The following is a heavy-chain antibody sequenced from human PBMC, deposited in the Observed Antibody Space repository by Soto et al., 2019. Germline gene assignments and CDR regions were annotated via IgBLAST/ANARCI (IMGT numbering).Heavy chain of an antibody. Sequence: EVQLLESGGGLVQPGGSLRLSCAASGFTFSSYAMSWVRQAPGKGLEWVSAISGSGGSTYYADSEKGRFTISRDNSKNTLYLQMNSLRAEDTAVYYCAKDYGYCSGGSCYPIYFDYWGQGTLVTVSS. J-gene: IGHJ4*02. CDR2: ISGSGGST. D-gene: IGHD2-15*01. V-gene: IGHV3-23*01. CDR3: AKDYGYCSGGSCYPIYFDY. CDR1: GFTFSSYA.